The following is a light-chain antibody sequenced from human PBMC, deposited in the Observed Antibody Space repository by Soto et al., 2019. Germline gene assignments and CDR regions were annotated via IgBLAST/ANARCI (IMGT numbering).Light chain of an antibody. CDR1: QSVSSSY. J-gene: IGKJ2*01. V-gene: IGKV3-20*01. CDR3: QQYGRSPYT. CDR2: DAS. Sequence: EIVLTQSPGTLSLSPGERATLSCRASQSVSSSYLAWYQQKPGPAPRLLIYDASSSTTGIPDRFSGSGSGTDFTLRISRLEPEAFGLFFCQQYGRSPYTFGQGTKLEIK.